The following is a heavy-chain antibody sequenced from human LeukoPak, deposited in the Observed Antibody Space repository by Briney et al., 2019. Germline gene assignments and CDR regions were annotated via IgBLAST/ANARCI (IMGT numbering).Heavy chain of an antibody. CDR3: ARDTRVWFGEFRWFDP. D-gene: IGHD3-10*01. J-gene: IGHJ5*02. V-gene: IGHV1-69*13. CDR2: IIPIFGTA. Sequence: ASVKVSCKASGGTFSSYAISWVRQAPGQGLEWMGGIIPIFGTANYAQKFQGRVTITADESTSTAYMELSSLRSEDTAVYYCARDTRVWFGEFRWFDPWGQGTLVTVSS. CDR1: GGTFSSYA.